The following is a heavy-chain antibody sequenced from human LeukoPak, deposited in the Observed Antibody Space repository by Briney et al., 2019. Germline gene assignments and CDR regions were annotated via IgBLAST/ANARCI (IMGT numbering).Heavy chain of an antibody. CDR3: ASGRQLGY. CDR2: IKEDGSEK. V-gene: IGHV3-7*01. Sequence: GGSMRLSCAASGFTFSNYWMSWVRQAPGKGLEWVANIKEDGSEKYYVDSVKGRFTISRDNARNSLYLQMNSLRAEDTAVYYCASGRQLGYWGQGTLVTVSS. D-gene: IGHD6-13*01. J-gene: IGHJ4*02. CDR1: GFTFSNYW.